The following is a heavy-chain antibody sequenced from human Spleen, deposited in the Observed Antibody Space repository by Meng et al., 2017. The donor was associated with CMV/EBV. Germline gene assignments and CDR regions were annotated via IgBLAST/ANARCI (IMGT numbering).Heavy chain of an antibody. D-gene: IGHD3-10*01. CDR1: GFSFSSYS. CDR2: INGGGSTI. V-gene: IGHV3-48*01. CDR3: ASRNYFYGSGSYNWAAFDM. J-gene: IGHJ3*02. Sequence: GGSLRLSCAASGFSFSSYSMNWVRQAPGKGLEWVSYINGGGSTIYYADSVKGRFTISRDNSKNTLYLQMNSLRAEDTAVYYCASRNYFYGSGSYNWAAFDMWGQGTMVTVSS.